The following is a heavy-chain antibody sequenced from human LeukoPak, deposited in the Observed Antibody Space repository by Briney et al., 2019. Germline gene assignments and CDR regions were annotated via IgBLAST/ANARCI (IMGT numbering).Heavy chain of an antibody. CDR1: GFTFSNYG. CDR3: AREVVAATPEYYYYGMDV. Sequence: TGGSLRLSCAASGFTFSNYGIHWVRQAPGKGLEWVAVISYDGSNKYYVDSVKGRFTISRDNSKNTLYLQMNSLRAEDTAVYYCAREVVAATPEYYYYGMDVWGQGTTVTVSS. V-gene: IGHV3-30*03. J-gene: IGHJ6*02. CDR2: ISYDGSNK. D-gene: IGHD2-15*01.